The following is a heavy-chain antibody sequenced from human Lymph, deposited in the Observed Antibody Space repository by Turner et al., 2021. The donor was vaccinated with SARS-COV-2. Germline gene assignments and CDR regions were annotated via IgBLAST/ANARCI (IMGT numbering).Heavy chain of an antibody. CDR1: GNIVSRNY. Sequence: EVQLVETGGGLIQPGGSLRLSCAASGNIVSRNYMNWVRQAPGKGLEWVSVIYSGGTTYYADSVKGRFTISRDNSKNTLYLQMNSLRVEDTAVYYCARDLGTYGMDVWGQGTTVTVSS. CDR2: IYSGGTT. D-gene: IGHD6-13*01. V-gene: IGHV3-53*02. CDR3: ARDLGTYGMDV. J-gene: IGHJ6*02.